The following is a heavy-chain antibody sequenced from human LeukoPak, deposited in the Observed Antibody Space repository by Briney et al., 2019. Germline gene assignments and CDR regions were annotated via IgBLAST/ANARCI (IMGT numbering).Heavy chain of an antibody. CDR2: FDPEEGET. V-gene: IGHV1-24*01. D-gene: IGHD4-17*01. CDR1: GYTLTKFS. CDR3: ALWRAGYGDYYYLDP. Sequence: SVKVSCKVSGYTLTKFSIHWVRQAPGKGLEWMGGFDPEEGETIYAQEFQGRVTMTEDTSTDTAYMELSSLRSEDTAVYYCALWRAGYGDYYYLDPWGQGTLVTVSS. J-gene: IGHJ5*02.